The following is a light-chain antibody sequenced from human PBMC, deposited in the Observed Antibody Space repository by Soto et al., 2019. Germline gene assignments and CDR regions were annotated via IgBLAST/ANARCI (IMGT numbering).Light chain of an antibody. Sequence: IQMTQSRSAVSASVWARATIICRRIPITFRASQSIVTYLNWYLQKPGKAPKLLIYAASSLQSGVPSRFSGSGSGTDFTLTISSLQPEDFATYYCQQSYSTPITFGQGTRLEIK. CDR2: AAS. J-gene: IGKJ5*01. CDR3: QQSYSTPIT. CDR1: QSIVTY. V-gene: IGKV1-39*01.